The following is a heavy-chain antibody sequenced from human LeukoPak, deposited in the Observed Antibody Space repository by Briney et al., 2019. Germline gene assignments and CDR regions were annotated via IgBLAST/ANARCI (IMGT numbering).Heavy chain of an antibody. CDR3: ARVVYSGSYFRSPAFDI. Sequence: GGSLRLSCAASGFTFEDYAMHWVRHVPGKGLEWVSGISWNRGIIEYVDSVKGRFTISRDNAKNSLYLQMNSLRVEDTALYYCARVVYSGSYFRSPAFDIWGQGTMVTVSS. V-gene: IGHV3-9*01. D-gene: IGHD1-26*01. CDR1: GFTFEDYA. J-gene: IGHJ3*02. CDR2: ISWNRGII.